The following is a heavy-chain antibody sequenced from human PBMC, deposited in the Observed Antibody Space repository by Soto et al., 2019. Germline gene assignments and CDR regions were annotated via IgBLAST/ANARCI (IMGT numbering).Heavy chain of an antibody. CDR1: GDSISSYS. V-gene: IGHV4-59*12. CDR3: ARGDILTGYIDY. Sequence: SETLSLTCTVSGDSISSYSWSWIRQPPGKGLEWIAYFHNSGSTKYNPSPKSRITISIDTSKNQFSLKLSSVTAAETAVYYCARGDILTGYIDYWGQGTLVTVSS. CDR2: FHNSGST. J-gene: IGHJ4*02. D-gene: IGHD3-9*01.